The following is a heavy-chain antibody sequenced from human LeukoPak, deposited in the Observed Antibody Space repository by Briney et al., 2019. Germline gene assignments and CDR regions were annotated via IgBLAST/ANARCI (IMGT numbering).Heavy chain of an antibody. CDR2: IYHSGST. V-gene: IGHV4-4*02. J-gene: IGHJ6*03. CDR3: ARVLAAAGTMYYYYYMDV. Sequence: SETLSLTCAVSGGSISSSNWWSWVRQPPGKGLEWIGEIYHSGSTNYNPSLKSRVTISVDKSKNQFSLKLSSVTAADTAVYYCARVLAAAGTMYYYYYMDVWGKGTTVTVSS. CDR1: GGSISSSNW. D-gene: IGHD6-13*01.